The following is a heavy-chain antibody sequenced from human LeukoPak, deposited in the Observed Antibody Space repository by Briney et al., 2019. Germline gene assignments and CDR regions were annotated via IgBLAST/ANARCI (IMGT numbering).Heavy chain of an antibody. Sequence: ASVKVSCKASGYTFRSHGIYWVRQAPGQGLEWMGWISPYNDETNYARMFRDRVIMTTETSTTTAYMELRGLTSDDTAVYFCAREADTNSWYRPAFRLLDVWGQGTWSPSP. CDR2: ISPYNDET. CDR3: AREADTNSWYRPAFRLLDV. D-gene: IGHD6-13*01. J-gene: IGHJ4*02. V-gene: IGHV1-18*01. CDR1: GYTFRSHG.